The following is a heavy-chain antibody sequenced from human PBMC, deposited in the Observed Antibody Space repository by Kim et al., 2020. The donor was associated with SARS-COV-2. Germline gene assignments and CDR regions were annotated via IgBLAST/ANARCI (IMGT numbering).Heavy chain of an antibody. D-gene: IGHD7-27*01. J-gene: IGHJ6*02. Sequence: YYPGSVKGRFTISRENAKNSLYLQMSSLRAGDTAVYYCARAGYYYYGMDVWGQGTTVTVSS. CDR3: ARAGYYYYGMDV. V-gene: IGHV3-13*01.